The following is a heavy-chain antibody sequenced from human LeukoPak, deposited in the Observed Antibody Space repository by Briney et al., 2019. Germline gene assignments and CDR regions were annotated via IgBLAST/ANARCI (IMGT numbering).Heavy chain of an antibody. CDR1: GFTFSSYG. CDR3: AKQVRGKPKTTSNSNYCSSTSCYYYYYMDV. D-gene: IGHD2-2*01. Sequence: PGGSLRLSCAASGFTFSSYGMHWVRQAPGKGLEWVAFIRYDGSNKYYADSVKGRFTISRDNSKNTLYLQMNSLRAEDTAVYYCAKQVRGKPKTTSNSNYCSSTSCYYYYYMDVWGKGTTVTISS. J-gene: IGHJ6*03. V-gene: IGHV3-30*02. CDR2: IRYDGSNK.